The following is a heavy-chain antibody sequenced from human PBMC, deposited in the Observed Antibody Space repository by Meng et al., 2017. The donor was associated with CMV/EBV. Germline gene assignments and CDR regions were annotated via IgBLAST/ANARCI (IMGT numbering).Heavy chain of an antibody. J-gene: IGHJ6*02. CDR1: GYSFTNYD. CDR3: ARGTKHSFDWLTHPRGPDNGLDV. D-gene: IGHD3-9*01. CDR2: MNPNSGNT. V-gene: IGHV1-8*01. Sequence: ASVKVSCKASGYSFTNYDINWVRQATGQGLEWMGWMNPNSGNTGYAHKFQGRVTMTRNTSISTAFMELSSLSSEDTAVYYCARGTKHSFDWLTHPRGPDNGLDVWGQGTTVTVSS.